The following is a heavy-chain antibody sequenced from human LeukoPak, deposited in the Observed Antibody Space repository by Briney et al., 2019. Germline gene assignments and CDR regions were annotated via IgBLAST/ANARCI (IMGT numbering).Heavy chain of an antibody. J-gene: IGHJ4*02. D-gene: IGHD3-3*01. V-gene: IGHV1-2*02. CDR2: INPNSGGT. Sequence: ASVKVSCKASGYTFTGYYMHWVRQAPGQGLEWMGWINPNSGGTNYAQKFQGRVTMTRDTSISTTYMELSRLRSDDTAVYYCARAHYDFWSGYYNPFDYWGQGTLVTVSS. CDR3: ARAHYDFWSGYYNPFDY. CDR1: GYTFTGYY.